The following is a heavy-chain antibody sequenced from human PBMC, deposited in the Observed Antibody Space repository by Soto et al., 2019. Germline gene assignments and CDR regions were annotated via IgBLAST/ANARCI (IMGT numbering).Heavy chain of an antibody. Sequence: GGSLRLSCAASGFTFSNAWMSWVRQAPGMGREWVGRIKSKTDGGTTDYVAPVKGRFTISRDDSKNTLYLQMNSLKTEDTAVYYCTTPGGYSGYDDAFDIWGQGTMVTVSS. J-gene: IGHJ3*02. CDR3: TTPGGYSGYDDAFDI. CDR1: GFTFSNAW. V-gene: IGHV3-15*01. D-gene: IGHD5-12*01. CDR2: IKSKTDGGTT.